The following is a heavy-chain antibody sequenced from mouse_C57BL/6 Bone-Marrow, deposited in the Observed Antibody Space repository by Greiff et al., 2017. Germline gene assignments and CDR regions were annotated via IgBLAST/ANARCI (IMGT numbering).Heavy chain of an antibody. CDR3: SSFDGNYFDF. D-gene: IGHD2-3*01. Sequence: VHVKQSGAELVRPGASVKLSCTASGFNIKDDYIHWVKQRPEQGLEWIGWIDPEIGDTEYASKFQGKATITSDTSSNTAYLHLSSLTSEDTAVYYCSSFDGNYFDFWGQGTPLTVAS. CDR1: GFNIKDDY. V-gene: IGHV14-4*01. CDR2: IDPEIGDT. J-gene: IGHJ2*01.